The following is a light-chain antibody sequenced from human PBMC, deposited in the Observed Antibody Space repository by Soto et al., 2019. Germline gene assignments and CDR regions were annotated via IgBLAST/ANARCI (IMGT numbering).Light chain of an antibody. Sequence: QSALTQPPSASGSPGQSVAISCTGTLSDVSGYDFVSWYQQHPGKAPKLMIYDVTRRPSGVPDRFSDSKSGNTASLTVSGLQAEDEANYYCSSYTGNNVVFGGGTKLTVL. V-gene: IGLV2-8*01. CDR2: DVT. CDR3: SSYTGNNVV. CDR1: LSDVSGYDF. J-gene: IGLJ2*01.